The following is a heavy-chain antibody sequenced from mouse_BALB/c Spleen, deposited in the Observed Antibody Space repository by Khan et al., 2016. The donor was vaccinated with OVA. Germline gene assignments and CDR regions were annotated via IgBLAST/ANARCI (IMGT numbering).Heavy chain of an antibody. V-gene: IGHV1-7*01. J-gene: IGHJ3*01. CDR3: ANHGSSSAWFAY. CDR1: GYTFTSYW. D-gene: IGHD1-1*01. Sequence: VQLQQSGAELAKPGASVKMSCKASGYTFTSYWMHWVKQRPGQGLEWIGYINPSTGYSECNQKFKDKATLTADKSSSTAYMQLSSLTSDDSAVYCCANHGSSSAWFAYWGQGTLVTVSA. CDR2: INPSTGYS.